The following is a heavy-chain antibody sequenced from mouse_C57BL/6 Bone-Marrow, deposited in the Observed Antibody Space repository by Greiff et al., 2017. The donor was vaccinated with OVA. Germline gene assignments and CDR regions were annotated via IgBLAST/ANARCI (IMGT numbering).Heavy chain of an antibody. Sequence: EVKLVESGPGLVKPSQSLSLTCSVTGYSITSGYYWNWIRQFPGNKLEWMGYISYDGSNKYNPSLKNRISITRDTSENQFFLKLDSVTTEYTATYYCARLGYYGSSWDFDVWGTGTTVNVSS. J-gene: IGHJ1*03. D-gene: IGHD1-1*01. CDR2: ISYDGSN. V-gene: IGHV3-6*01. CDR3: ARLGYYGSSWDFDV. CDR1: GYSITSGYY.